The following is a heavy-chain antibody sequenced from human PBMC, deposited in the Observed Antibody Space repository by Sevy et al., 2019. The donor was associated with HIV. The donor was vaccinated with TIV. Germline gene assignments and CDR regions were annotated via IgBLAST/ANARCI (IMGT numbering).Heavy chain of an antibody. CDR3: VKDPDYNFWRGDYGMDV. J-gene: IGHJ6*02. V-gene: IGHV3-64D*06. CDR2: ISSDGVST. Sequence: GGSLRLSCSGSGFSFSNSAMNWVRQTPGKGLKYVSAISSDGVSTYYTDSVRGRFTISRDNSKNTLYLQMSSLGVEDTAVYYCVKDPDYNFWRGDYGMDVWGQGTTVTVSS. D-gene: IGHD3-3*01. CDR1: GFSFSNSA.